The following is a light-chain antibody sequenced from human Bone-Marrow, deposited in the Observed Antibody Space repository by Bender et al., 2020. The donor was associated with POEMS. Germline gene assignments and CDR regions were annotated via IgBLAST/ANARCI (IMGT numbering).Light chain of an antibody. CDR3: WSFAGIYWI. CDR2: DVT. V-gene: IGLV2-23*02. J-gene: IGLJ3*02. Sequence: QSALTQPASVSGSPGQPITISCTGSGSDIGTYNLVSWYQQHPGKAPQLMIYDVTKRPPGVPDRFSGSKSGNTASLTISGLRPEDEADYYCWSFAGIYWIFGGGTKVTVL. CDR1: GSDIGTYNL.